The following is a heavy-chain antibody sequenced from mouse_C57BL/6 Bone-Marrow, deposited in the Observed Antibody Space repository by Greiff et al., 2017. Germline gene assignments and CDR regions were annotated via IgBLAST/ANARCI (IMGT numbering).Heavy chain of an antibody. Sequence: DVKLVESGGGLVQPGESLKLSCESTEFEFPSHDMSWVRQTPEKRLELVAAINSDGGSPNYPDTMVRRFIISRDNTKKTLDMQMIRLRSEDTALYYCARLWDEVAYWGQGTLVTVSA. J-gene: IGHJ3*01. V-gene: IGHV5-2*01. CDR3: ARLWDEVAY. D-gene: IGHD4-1*01. CDR2: INSDGGSP. CDR1: EFEFPSHD.